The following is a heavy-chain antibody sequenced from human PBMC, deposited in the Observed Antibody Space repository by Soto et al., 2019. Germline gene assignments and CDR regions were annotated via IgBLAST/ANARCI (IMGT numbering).Heavy chain of an antibody. CDR3: SRLMVGIMIFSRPHPPPPYGLDV. J-gene: IGHJ6*02. V-gene: IGHV5-51*01. CDR2: IYPRDSDT. D-gene: IGHD3-3*01. CDR1: VYTFTSHC. Sequence: LNSSGTVSVYTFTSHCIGCVRQMNTKGLDWKGIIYPRDSDTRYSPSFEGQVTTSADKSISTAYLQWSSLKASDTAMYYCSRLMVGIMIFSRPHPPPPYGLDVSGQRIT.